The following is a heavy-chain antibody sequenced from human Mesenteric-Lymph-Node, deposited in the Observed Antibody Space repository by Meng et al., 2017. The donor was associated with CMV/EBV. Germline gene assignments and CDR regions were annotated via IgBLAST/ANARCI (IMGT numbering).Heavy chain of an antibody. V-gene: IGHV3-30*04. D-gene: IGHD6-19*01. J-gene: IGHJ4*02. CDR1: GFTFRSYS. CDR3: ARQSAVAGTY. Sequence: GESLKISCVGAGFTFRSYSIHWVRQAPGKGLEWVALISFDGSNQYYADSAKGRFTVSRDNAKNSLYLQMNSLRAEDTAVYYCARQSAVAGTYWGQGTLVTVSS. CDR2: ISFDGSNQ.